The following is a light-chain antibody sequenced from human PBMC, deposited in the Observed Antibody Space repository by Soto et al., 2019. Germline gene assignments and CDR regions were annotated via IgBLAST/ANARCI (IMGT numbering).Light chain of an antibody. V-gene: IGLV4-69*01. J-gene: IGLJ3*02. Sequence: QLVLTQSPSASASLGASVKLTCTLSSGHTNYAIAWHQQQPEKGPRYLMKLNSDGSHSKGDGIPDRFSGSSSGAERYLTISSLQSEDEADYYCQTWGTGTWVXGGGTKLTVL. CDR1: SGHTNYA. CDR2: LNSDGSH. CDR3: QTWGTGTWV.